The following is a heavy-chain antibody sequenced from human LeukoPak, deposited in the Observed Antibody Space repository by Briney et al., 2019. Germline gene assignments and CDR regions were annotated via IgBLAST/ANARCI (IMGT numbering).Heavy chain of an antibody. CDR2: INHSGST. J-gene: IGHJ4*02. CDR1: GGSFSGYY. Sequence: SETLSLTCAVYGGSFSGYYWSWIRQPPGRGLERIGEINHSGSTNYNPSLKSRVTISVDTSKNQFSLKLSSVTAADTAVYYCARGRGRSPLWLVSTPLYFDYWGQGTLVTVSS. V-gene: IGHV4-34*01. D-gene: IGHD5/OR15-5a*01. CDR3: ARGRGRSPLWLVSTPLYFDY.